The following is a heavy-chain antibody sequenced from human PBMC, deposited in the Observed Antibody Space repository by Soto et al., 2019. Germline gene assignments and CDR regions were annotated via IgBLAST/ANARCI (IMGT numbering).Heavy chain of an antibody. V-gene: IGHV1-24*01. J-gene: IGHJ6*02. CDR2: FDPEDGET. D-gene: IGHD5-12*01. CDR1: GYTLTELS. Sequence: ASVKVSCKVSGYTLTELSMHWVRQAPGKGLEWMGGFDPEDGETIYAQKFQGRVTMTEDTSTDTAYMELSSLRSEDTAVYYCATAWRYSGYEGLYGMDVWGRGTTVTVS. CDR3: ATAWRYSGYEGLYGMDV.